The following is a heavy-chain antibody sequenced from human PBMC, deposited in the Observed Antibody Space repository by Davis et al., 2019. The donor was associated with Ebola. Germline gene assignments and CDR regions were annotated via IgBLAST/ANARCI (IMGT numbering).Heavy chain of an antibody. CDR2: ISSSSSYT. J-gene: IGHJ6*02. CDR3: ARAPFYGSGYYDYYYGMDV. V-gene: IGHV3-11*06. Sequence: GESLKISCAASGFTFSDYYMSWIRQAPGKGLEWVSYISSSSSYTNYADSVKGRFTIPRDNSKNTLYLQMNSLRAEDTAVYYCARAPFYGSGYYDYYYGMDVWGQGTTVTVSS. D-gene: IGHD3-3*01. CDR1: GFTFSDYY.